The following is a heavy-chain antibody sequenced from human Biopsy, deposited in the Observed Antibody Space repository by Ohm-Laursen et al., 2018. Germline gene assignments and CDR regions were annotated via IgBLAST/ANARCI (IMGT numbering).Heavy chain of an antibody. CDR2: IRQDGSER. CDR3: ARDSSGHYDSSGSDY. CDR1: GFTFSTHW. D-gene: IGHD3-22*01. V-gene: IGHV3-7*01. Sequence: SLRLSCTASGFTFSTHWMSWVRQAPGKGLEWVANIRQDGSERYYVDSVKGRFTISRDNTKNSLYLEMNSLRAEDTAVYYCARDSSGHYDSSGSDYWGQGTLVTVSS. J-gene: IGHJ4*02.